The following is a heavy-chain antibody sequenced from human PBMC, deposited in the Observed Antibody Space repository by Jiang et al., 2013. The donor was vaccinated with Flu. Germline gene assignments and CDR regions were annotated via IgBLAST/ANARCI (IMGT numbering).Heavy chain of an antibody. CDR1: GGSFSGYY. J-gene: IGHJ4*02. CDR2: INHSGST. Sequence: LLKPSETLSLTCAVYGGSFSGYYWSWIRQPPGKGLEWIGEINHSGSTNYNPSLKSRVTISVDTSKNQFSLKLSSVTAADTAVYYCARGWWRYYFDYWGQGTLVTVSS. V-gene: IGHV4-34*01. CDR3: ARGWWRYYFDY. D-gene: IGHD2-21*01.